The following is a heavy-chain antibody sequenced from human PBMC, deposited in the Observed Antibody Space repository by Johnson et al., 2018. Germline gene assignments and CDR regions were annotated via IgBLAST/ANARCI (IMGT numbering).Heavy chain of an antibody. CDR2: IWYDGSNR. D-gene: IGHD5-12*01. J-gene: IGHJ4*02. V-gene: IGHV3-33*01. CDR1: GFTFNSHG. Sequence: QVQLVESGGGLVKPGGSLRLSCAASGFTFNSHGMHWVRQAPGKGLEWVALIWYDGSNRYYEDSVKGRFTISRDNSKNTLYLQMTSLRVEDTAVYFCARDRAAVATNFDYWGQGTLVTVSS. CDR3: ARDRAAVATNFDY.